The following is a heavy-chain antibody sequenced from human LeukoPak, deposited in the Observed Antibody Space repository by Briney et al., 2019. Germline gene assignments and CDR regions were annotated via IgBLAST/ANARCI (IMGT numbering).Heavy chain of an antibody. CDR1: GFTFSSYA. CDR2: ISWNSGSI. D-gene: IGHD2-15*01. CDR3: AKGGMGCSGGSCYRDYYYYMDV. Sequence: GGSLRLSCAASGFTFSSYAMSWVRQAPGKGLEWVSGISWNSGSIGYADSVKGRFTISRDNAKNSLYLQMNSLRAEDTALYYCAKGGMGCSGGSCYRDYYYYMDVWGKGTTVTISS. V-gene: IGHV3-9*01. J-gene: IGHJ6*03.